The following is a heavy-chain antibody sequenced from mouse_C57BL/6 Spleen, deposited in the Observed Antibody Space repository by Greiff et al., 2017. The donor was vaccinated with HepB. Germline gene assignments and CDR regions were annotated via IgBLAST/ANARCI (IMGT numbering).Heavy chain of an antibody. CDR3: ARGETGTNFDV. CDR2: ISDGGSYT. Sequence: EVQVVDSGGGLVKPGGSLKLSCAASGFTFSSYAMSWVRQTPEKRLEWVATISDGGSYTYYPDNVKGRFTISRDNAKNNLYLQMSHLKSEDTAMYYCARGETGTNFDVWGTGTTVTVSS. J-gene: IGHJ1*03. D-gene: IGHD4-1*01. V-gene: IGHV5-4*01. CDR1: GFTFSSYA.